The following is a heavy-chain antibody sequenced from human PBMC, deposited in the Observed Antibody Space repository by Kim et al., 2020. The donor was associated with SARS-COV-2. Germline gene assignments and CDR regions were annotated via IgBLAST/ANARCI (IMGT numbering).Heavy chain of an antibody. D-gene: IGHD1-26*01. CDR2: ISYDGSNN. V-gene: IGHV3-33*05. J-gene: IGHJ4*02. Sequence: GGSLRLSCAASGFTFSSYGMHWVRQAPGKGLEWLAAISYDGSNNYYADSVKGRFTISRDNSINTLYLQMNSQRAEDTAVYSCARDRAASGSTRGPFDYWGQGSLVIVSS. CDR3: ARDRAASGSTRGPFDY. CDR1: GFTFSSYG.